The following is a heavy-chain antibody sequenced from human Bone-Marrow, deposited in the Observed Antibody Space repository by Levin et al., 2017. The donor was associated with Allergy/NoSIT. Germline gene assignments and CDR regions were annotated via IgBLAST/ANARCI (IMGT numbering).Heavy chain of an antibody. CDR1: GFTFDDYA. J-gene: IGHJ4*02. V-gene: IGHV3-9*01. CDR3: AKDTHAGYTSGWDYFDS. D-gene: IGHD6-19*01. Sequence: SLRLSCAASGFTFDDYAMHWVRQAPGKGLEWVSGITWNSRNIGFADSVKGRFTISRDNAKNSLYLQMNSLRPEDTALYYCAKDTHAGYTSGWDYFDSWGQGTLVTVSS. CDR2: ITWNSRNI.